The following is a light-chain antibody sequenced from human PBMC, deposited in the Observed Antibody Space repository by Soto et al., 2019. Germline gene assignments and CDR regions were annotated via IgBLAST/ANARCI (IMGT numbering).Light chain of an antibody. V-gene: IGLV1-51*01. J-gene: IGLJ2*01. CDR2: DNN. CDR1: SSNIGNNY. Sequence: SLLTQSPPMSAAPKQKVTPSCSGSSSNIGNNYVSWYHQLPGTAPKLLIYDNNKRPSDIPDRFSGSKSGTSATLDITGLQTGDEGDYYCGAWDSSLSAVLFGGGTKVTVL. CDR3: GAWDSSLSAVL.